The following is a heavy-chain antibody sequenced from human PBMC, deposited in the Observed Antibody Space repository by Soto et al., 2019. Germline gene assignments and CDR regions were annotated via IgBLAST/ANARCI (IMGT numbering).Heavy chain of an antibody. CDR1: GGSISSGGYY. Sequence: PSETLSLTCTVSGGSISSGGYYWSWIRQHPGKGLEWIGYIYYSGTTSYNPSLESRVTMSVDTSKNRFSLRLTSVTAADTAVYYCARDVGYTGYNRGGYFDYWGQGTPVTVSS. D-gene: IGHD5-12*01. CDR2: IYYSGTT. CDR3: ARDVGYTGYNRGGYFDY. V-gene: IGHV4-31*03. J-gene: IGHJ4*02.